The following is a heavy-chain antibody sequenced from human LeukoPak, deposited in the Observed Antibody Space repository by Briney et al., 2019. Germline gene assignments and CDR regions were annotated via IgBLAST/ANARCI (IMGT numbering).Heavy chain of an antibody. D-gene: IGHD3-10*01. V-gene: IGHV4-38-2*01. CDR1: GYSISSGYY. CDR2: IYHSGST. J-gene: IGHJ5*02. CDR3: ARAPITMVRGVILNWFDP. Sequence: PSETLSLTCAVSGYSISSGYYWGWVRQLPGKGLEWIGSIYHSGSTYYNPSLKSRVTISVDTSKNQFSLKLSSVTAADTAVYYCARAPITMVRGVILNWFDPWGQGTLVTVSS.